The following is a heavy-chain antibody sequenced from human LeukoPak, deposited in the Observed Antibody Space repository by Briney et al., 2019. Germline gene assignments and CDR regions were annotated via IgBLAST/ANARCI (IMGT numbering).Heavy chain of an antibody. CDR1: GYTFTSYY. V-gene: IGHV1-46*01. D-gene: IGHD2-2*01. CDR3: ARERGYCSSTSCSGPPELNWFDP. J-gene: IGHJ5*02. Sequence: ASVKVSCKASGYTFTSYYMHWVRQAPGQGLEWMGIINPSDGSTSYAQKFQGRVTMTRDTSISTAYMELSRLRSDDTAVYYCARERGYCSSTSCSGPPELNWFDPWGQGTLVTVSS. CDR2: INPSDGST.